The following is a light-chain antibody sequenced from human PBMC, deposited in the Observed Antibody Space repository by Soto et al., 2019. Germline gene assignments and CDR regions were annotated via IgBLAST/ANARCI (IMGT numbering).Light chain of an antibody. CDR1: SSDVGGYNY. CDR2: DFS. V-gene: IGLV2-14*01. Sequence: QSALTQPASVSGSPGQSITISCTGTSSDVGGYNYVSWYQQHPGKAPNLMIYDFSNRPSGVSNRFSGSKSGNTASLTISGLQAEDEADYYCSSYTSSSTYVVFGGGTKLTVL. J-gene: IGLJ2*01. CDR3: SSYTSSSTYVV.